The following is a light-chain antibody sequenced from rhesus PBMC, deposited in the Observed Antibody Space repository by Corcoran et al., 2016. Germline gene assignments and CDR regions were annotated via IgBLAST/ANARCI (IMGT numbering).Light chain of an antibody. V-gene: IGKV1-66*01. CDR1: QDVNNY. CDR3: QQYNNPPYS. CDR2: YAS. J-gene: IGKJ2*01. Sequence: DIQMTQSPSSLSASVGDRVTITCRASQDVNNYLSWFQQKPGKPPKPLIFYASNLETGVPSRFSGSRSGTDYTLTINSLQSEDVATYFCQQYNNPPYSFGQGTKVEIK.